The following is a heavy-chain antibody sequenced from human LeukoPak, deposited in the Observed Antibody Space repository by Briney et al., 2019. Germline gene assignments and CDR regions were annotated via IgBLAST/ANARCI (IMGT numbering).Heavy chain of an antibody. CDR1: GGSISSSSYY. V-gene: IGHV4-39*07. Sequence: SETLSLTCTVSGGSISSSSYYWGWIRQPPGKGLEWIGSIYYSGSTYYNPSLKSRVTISVDTSKNQFSLKLSSVTAADTAVYYCARDRSRGAVGVPFDIWGQGTMVTVSS. D-gene: IGHD1-26*01. CDR3: ARDRSRGAVGVPFDI. J-gene: IGHJ3*02. CDR2: IYYSGST.